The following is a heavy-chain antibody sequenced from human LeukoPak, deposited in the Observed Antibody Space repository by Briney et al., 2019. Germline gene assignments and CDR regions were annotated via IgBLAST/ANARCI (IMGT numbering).Heavy chain of an antibody. J-gene: IGHJ4*02. CDR2: IYYSGST. V-gene: IGHV4-31*03. D-gene: IGHD6-19*01. CDR1: GGSISSGNYY. Sequence: PSETLSLTCTVSGGSISSGNYYWSWIRQHPGKGLEWIGYIYYSGSTYYNPSLKSRVTISVDTSKNQFPLKLSSVTAADTAVYYCARVVAGSNYFDYWGQGTLVTVSS. CDR3: ARVVAGSNYFDY.